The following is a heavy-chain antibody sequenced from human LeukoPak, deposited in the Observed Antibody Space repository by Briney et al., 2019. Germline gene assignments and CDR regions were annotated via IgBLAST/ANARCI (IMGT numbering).Heavy chain of an antibody. D-gene: IGHD2-8*01. CDR1: GYTFTSYG. CDR2: ISAYNGNT. CDR3: ARDRRYCTNGVCYRFDY. J-gene: IGHJ4*02. Sequence: ASVKVSCKASGYTFTSYGISWVRRAPGQGLEWMGWISAYNGNTNYAQKLQGRVTMTTDTSTSTAYMELRSLRSDDTAVYYCARDRRYCTNGVCYRFDYWGQGTLVTVSS. V-gene: IGHV1-18*01.